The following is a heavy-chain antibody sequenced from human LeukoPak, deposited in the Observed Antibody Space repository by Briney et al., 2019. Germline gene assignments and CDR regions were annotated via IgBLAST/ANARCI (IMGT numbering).Heavy chain of an antibody. V-gene: IGHV1-18*01. Sequence: ASVTVSCKASGYTFTSYGISWVRQPPGQGLEWMGWISAYNGNTNYAQKLHGRVTMTTDTSTSTAYMELRSLRSDDTAVYYCARDESGVASSLRSGWFDPWGQGTLV. J-gene: IGHJ5*02. D-gene: IGHD2-15*01. CDR1: GYTFTSYG. CDR2: ISAYNGNT. CDR3: ARDESGVASSLRSGWFDP.